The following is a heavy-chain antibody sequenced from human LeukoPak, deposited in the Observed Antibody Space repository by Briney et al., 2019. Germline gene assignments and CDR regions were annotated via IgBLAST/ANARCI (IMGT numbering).Heavy chain of an antibody. CDR1: GFTFSSYA. CDR2: MGGSGGST. Sequence: GGSLRLSCVASGFTFSSYAMSWVRQAPGKGLEWVSAMGGSGGSTYFADSVKGRFTISRDNSKNTLYLQMNSLRAEDTAVYYCAKGLAFDDWGQGTLVTVSS. J-gene: IGHJ4*02. CDR3: AKGLAFDD. V-gene: IGHV3-23*01.